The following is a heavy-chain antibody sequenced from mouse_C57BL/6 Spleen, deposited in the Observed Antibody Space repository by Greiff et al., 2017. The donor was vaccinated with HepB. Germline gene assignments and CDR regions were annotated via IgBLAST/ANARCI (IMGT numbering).Heavy chain of an antibody. D-gene: IGHD1-1*01. CDR2: IYPGDGDT. Sequence: VQLQQSGPELVKPGASVKISCKASGYAFSSSWMNWVKQRPGKGLEWIGRIYPGDGDTNYNGKFKGKATLTADKSSSTAYMQLSSLTSEDSAVYCCARGRRSAWFAYRGQGTLVTVSA. CDR3: ARGRRSAWFAY. CDR1: GYAFSSSW. J-gene: IGHJ3*01. V-gene: IGHV1-82*01.